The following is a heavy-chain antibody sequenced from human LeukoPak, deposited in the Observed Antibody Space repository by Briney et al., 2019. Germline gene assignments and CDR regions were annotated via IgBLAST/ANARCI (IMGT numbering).Heavy chain of an antibody. D-gene: IGHD4-17*01. Sequence: PGGSLRLSCAASGFTFDDYAMHWVRQAPGKGLEWVSGISWNSGSIGYADSVKGRFTISRDNAKNSLYLQMNSLRAEDTALYYCAKDSSPDTHYGDLLHYWGQGTLVTVSS. CDR3: AKDSSPDTHYGDLLHY. J-gene: IGHJ4*02. V-gene: IGHV3-9*01. CDR1: GFTFDDYA. CDR2: ISWNSGSI.